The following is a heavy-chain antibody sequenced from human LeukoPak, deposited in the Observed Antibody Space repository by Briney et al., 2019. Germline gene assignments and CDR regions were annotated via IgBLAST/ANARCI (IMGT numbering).Heavy chain of an antibody. CDR1: GFTFRSYG. Sequence: GSLRLSCAASGFTFRSYGMHWVCQAPGKGLEWVAVISYDGSNKYYADYVKGRFTISRDNSKNTLYLQMNSLRAEDTAVYYCARDDDDEGPDWGPGTLVTVS. J-gene: IGHJ4*02. CDR3: ARDDDDEGPD. CDR2: ISYDGSNK. V-gene: IGHV3-30*03. D-gene: IGHD3-16*01.